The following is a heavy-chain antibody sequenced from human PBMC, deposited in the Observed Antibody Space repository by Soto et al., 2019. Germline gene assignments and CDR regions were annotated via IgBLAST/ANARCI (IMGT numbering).Heavy chain of an antibody. CDR1: AGSISSYY. V-gene: IGHV4-59*01. J-gene: IGHJ4*02. Sequence: SETLSLTCTVAAGSISSYYWSWIRQPPGKGLEWIGYIYYSGSTNYNPSLKSRVTISVDTSKNQFSLKLSSVTAADTAVYYCARDASGYSGYVYGCFDDWGQGTLVTVSS. CDR3: ARDASGYSGYVYGCFDD. CDR2: IYYSGST. D-gene: IGHD5-12*01.